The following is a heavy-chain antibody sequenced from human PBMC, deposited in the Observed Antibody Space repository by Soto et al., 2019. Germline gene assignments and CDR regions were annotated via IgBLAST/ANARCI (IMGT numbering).Heavy chain of an antibody. CDR1: GGSFSGYY. Sequence: PSETLSLTCAVYGGSFSGYYWSWIRQPPGKGLEWIGEINHSGSTNYNPSLKSRVTISVDTSKNQFSLKLSSVTAADTAVYYCARPHGYSSSWYLDYWGQGTLVTVSS. J-gene: IGHJ4*02. D-gene: IGHD6-13*01. CDR2: INHSGST. V-gene: IGHV4-34*01. CDR3: ARPHGYSSSWYLDY.